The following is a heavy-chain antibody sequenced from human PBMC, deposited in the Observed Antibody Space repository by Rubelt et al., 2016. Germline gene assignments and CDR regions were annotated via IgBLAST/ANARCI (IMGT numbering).Heavy chain of an antibody. J-gene: IGHJ3*02. CDR2: IYYSGST. CDR1: GGSISSSSYY. Sequence: QLQLQESGPGLVKPSETLSLTCTVSGGSISSSSYYWGWIRQPPGKGLEWIGSIYYSGSTYYNPSLKSRVTISVDTSKNQCSLKLSSVTAADTAVYYCAREDGGSSGWPYDAFDIWGQGTMVTVSS. V-gene: IGHV4-39*07. D-gene: IGHD6-19*01. CDR3: AREDGGSSGWPYDAFDI.